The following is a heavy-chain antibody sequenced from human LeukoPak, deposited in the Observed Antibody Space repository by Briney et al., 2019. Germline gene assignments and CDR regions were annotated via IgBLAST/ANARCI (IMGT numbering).Heavy chain of an antibody. J-gene: IGHJ4*02. D-gene: IGHD6-19*01. Sequence: GSLRLSCAASGFTFRNHGMHWVRQAPGKGLEWLAFIRFDASDTFYAASVKGRFTISRDNSKNTLSLQLNSLKAEDTGLYYCARALSVDSGWFYFHFWGQGTLVTVSS. V-gene: IGHV3-33*01. CDR2: IRFDASDT. CDR1: GFTFRNHG. CDR3: ARALSVDSGWFYFHF.